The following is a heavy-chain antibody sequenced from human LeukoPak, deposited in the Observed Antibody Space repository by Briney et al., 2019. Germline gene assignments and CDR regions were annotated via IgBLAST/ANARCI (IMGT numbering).Heavy chain of an antibody. Sequence: PSETLSLTCTVSGGSISTYYWSWIRQPPGKGLEWIGSMYYSGSTNYKPSLKSRVTISVDTSKNQFSLKLSSVTAADTAVYYCARQQGYYDFETATAFPPYYFDSWGQGTLVTSSS. CDR1: GGSISTYY. J-gene: IGHJ4*02. D-gene: IGHD3-3*01. V-gene: IGHV4-59*08. CDR3: ARQQGYYDFETATAFPPYYFDS. CDR2: MYYSGST.